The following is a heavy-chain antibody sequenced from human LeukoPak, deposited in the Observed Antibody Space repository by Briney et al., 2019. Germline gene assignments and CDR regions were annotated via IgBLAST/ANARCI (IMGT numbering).Heavy chain of an antibody. CDR3: AKEQNVGTYFLDY. V-gene: IGHV1-46*01. Sequence: ASVTLSCKACGYSFPSYYIHWVRQAPGQGLEWMGILSPSGGSTSYAQKFQGRVTMTRDTSTSTVYMELSSLRTDDTAVYYCAKEQNVGTYFLDYWGQGTLVTVSS. CDR2: LSPSGGST. J-gene: IGHJ4*02. D-gene: IGHD1-1*01. CDR1: GYSFPSYY.